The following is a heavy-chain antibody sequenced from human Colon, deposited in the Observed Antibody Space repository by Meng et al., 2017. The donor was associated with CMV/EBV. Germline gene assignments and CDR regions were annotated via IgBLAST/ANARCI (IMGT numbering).Heavy chain of an antibody. D-gene: IGHD3-10*01. Sequence: SCVISGDTISANSAAWNWIRQSPSRGLEWLGRTYYRSKWYHEYAISVEGRITINPDTSNNQFSLQLNSVTPEDAAIYFCARNFGQSYFFDYWGQGTLVTVSS. V-gene: IGHV6-1*01. CDR3: ARNFGQSYFFDY. CDR1: GDTISANSAA. CDR2: TYYRSKWYH. J-gene: IGHJ4*02.